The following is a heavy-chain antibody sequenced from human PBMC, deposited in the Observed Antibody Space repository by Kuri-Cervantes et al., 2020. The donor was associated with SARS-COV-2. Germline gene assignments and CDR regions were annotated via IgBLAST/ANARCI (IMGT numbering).Heavy chain of an antibody. CDR3: ARGLMVYAYYFDY. D-gene: IGHD2-8*01. J-gene: IGHJ4*02. Sequence: GSLRLSCAVSGYSISSGYYWGWIRQPPGKGLEWIGSIYHSGSTYYNPSLKSRVTISVDTSKNQFSLKLSSVTAADTAVYYCARGLMVYAYYFDYWGQGTLVTVSS. CDR1: GYSISSGYY. V-gene: IGHV4-38-2*01. CDR2: IYHSGST.